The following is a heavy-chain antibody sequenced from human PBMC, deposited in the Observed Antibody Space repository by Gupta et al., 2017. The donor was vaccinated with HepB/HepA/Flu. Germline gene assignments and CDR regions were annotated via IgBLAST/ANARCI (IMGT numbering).Heavy chain of an antibody. CDR2: IDYSGNT. CDR1: GGSITSSSYY. V-gene: IGHV4-39*01. D-gene: IGHD2-2*01. CDR3: TRSSHPRHQVDS. Sequence: QVQLQESGPGLVKPSETLSLTCSVSGGSITSSSYYFDWIRQPPGKGLEWIGTIDYSGNTYYSPSLKSRVTISVDTAKNQVSLMMRSMSAADTAVFYCTRSSHPRHQVDSWGQGTLVTVS. J-gene: IGHJ4*02.